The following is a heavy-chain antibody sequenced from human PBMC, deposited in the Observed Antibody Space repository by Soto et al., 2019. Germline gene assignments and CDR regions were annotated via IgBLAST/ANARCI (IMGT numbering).Heavy chain of an antibody. J-gene: IGHJ4*02. V-gene: IGHV3-23*01. CDR3: AKDYGPAVAGLFEY. Sequence: GGSLRLSCAASGFTFSSYAMSWVRQAPGKGLEWVSAISGSGGSTYYADSVKGRFTISRDNSKNTLYVQMNSLRAEDTAVYYCAKDYGPAVAGLFEYWGPGAFVTVYS. CDR2: ISGSGGST. CDR1: GFTFSSYA. D-gene: IGHD6-19*01.